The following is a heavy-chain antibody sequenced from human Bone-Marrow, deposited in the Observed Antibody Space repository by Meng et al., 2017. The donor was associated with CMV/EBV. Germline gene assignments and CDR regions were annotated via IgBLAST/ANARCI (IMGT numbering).Heavy chain of an antibody. J-gene: IGHJ4*02. CDR3: AKEGESSGFRGYFDD. V-gene: IGHV3-43D*03. Sequence: GESLKISCAASGFTFDDYAMHWVRQAPGKGLEWVSLISWDGGSTYYADSVKGRFTISSDNSKNSLDLQMNSLRAEDTALYYCAKEGESSGFRGYFDDWGQGTLVTVSS. D-gene: IGHD3-22*01. CDR1: GFTFDDYA. CDR2: ISWDGGST.